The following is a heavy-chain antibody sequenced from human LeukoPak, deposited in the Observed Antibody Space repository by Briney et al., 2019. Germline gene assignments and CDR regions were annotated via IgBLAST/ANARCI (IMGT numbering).Heavy chain of an antibody. D-gene: IGHD2-15*01. CDR2: IDPNSGGS. Sequence: ASVKVSCKASDYTFSSYGISWVRQAPGQGLEWMGWIDPNSGGSNSAQKFQGRVTMTRDTSISTAYMELSRLRSDDTAVYYCARAPRGFCSGGSCFDFWGQGTLVTVSS. CDR3: ARAPRGFCSGGSCFDF. J-gene: IGHJ4*02. V-gene: IGHV1-2*02. CDR1: DYTFSSYG.